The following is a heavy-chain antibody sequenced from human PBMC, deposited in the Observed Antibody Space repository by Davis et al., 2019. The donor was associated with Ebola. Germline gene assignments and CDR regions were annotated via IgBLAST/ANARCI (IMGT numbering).Heavy chain of an antibody. J-gene: IGHJ4*02. CDR1: GFTVSSNH. Sequence: GASLNISCTASGFTVSSNHMSWVRQAPGKGLEWVSVIYDQSTAYADTVSLRIIISRDKSNNTLYLEMRSLRVDDSAVYYCATTQWLREFDNWGQGTLVTVSS. D-gene: IGHD6-19*01. CDR2: IYDQST. V-gene: IGHV3-53*05. CDR3: ATTQWLREFDN.